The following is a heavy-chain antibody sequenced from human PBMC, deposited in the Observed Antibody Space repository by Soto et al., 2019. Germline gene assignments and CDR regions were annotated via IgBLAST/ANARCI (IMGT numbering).Heavy chain of an antibody. Sequence: SSETLSLTCAVYGGSFSGYYWSWIRQPPGKGLEWIGEINHSGSTNYNPSLKSRVTISVDTSKNQFSLKLSSVTAADTAVYYCERGWKKRRNIVVVVPAASLRYNRFDPWGQGTLVTVSS. J-gene: IGHJ5*02. CDR2: INHSGST. CDR3: ERGWKKRRNIVVVVPAASLRYNRFDP. V-gene: IGHV4-34*01. D-gene: IGHD2-15*01. CDR1: GGSFSGYY.